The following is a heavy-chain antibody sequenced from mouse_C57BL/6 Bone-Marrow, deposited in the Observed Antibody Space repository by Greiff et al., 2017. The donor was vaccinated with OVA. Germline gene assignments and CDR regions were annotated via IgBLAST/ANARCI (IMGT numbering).Heavy chain of an antibody. Sequence: VQLQQSGAELVRPGASVKLSCTASGFNIKDDYMHWVKQRPEQGLEWIGWIDPENGDTEYASKFQGKATITADTSSNTAYLQLSSLTSEDTAVYYCTTTYDYIDYWGQGTTLTVSS. CDR2: IDPENGDT. CDR3: TTTYDYIDY. D-gene: IGHD2-3*01. J-gene: IGHJ2*01. V-gene: IGHV14-4*01. CDR1: GFNIKDDY.